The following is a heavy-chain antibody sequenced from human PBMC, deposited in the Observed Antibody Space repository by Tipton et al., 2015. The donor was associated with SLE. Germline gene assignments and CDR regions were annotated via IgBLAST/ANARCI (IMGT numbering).Heavy chain of an antibody. J-gene: IGHJ4*02. CDR2: ISGSSSYI. CDR3: ARDELSGSYYGIDF. D-gene: IGHD1-26*01. Sequence: SLRLSCAASGFTFSSYSMNWVRQAPGKGLEWVSSISGSSSYIYYADSVKGRFTISRDNANNSLYLEMNSLSAEDTAVYFCARDELSGSYYGIDFWGQGTLVTVSS. V-gene: IGHV3-21*01. CDR1: GFTFSSYS.